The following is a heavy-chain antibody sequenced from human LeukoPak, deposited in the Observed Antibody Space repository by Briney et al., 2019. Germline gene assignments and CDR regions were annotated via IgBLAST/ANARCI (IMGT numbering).Heavy chain of an antibody. D-gene: IGHD3-16*01. J-gene: IGHJ3*02. CDR3: ARVPPWGAFDI. V-gene: IGHV4-59*11. CDR1: GGSISSHY. CDR2: IYYSGST. Sequence: ASETLSLTCTVSGGSISSHYWSWIRQPPGKGLEWIGYIYYSGSTYYNPSLKSRVTISVDRSKNQFSLKLSSVTAADTAVYYCARVPPWGAFDIWGQGTMVTVSS.